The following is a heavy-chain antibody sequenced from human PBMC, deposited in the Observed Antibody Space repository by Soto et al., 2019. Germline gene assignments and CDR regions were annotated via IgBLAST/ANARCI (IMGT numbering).Heavy chain of an antibody. D-gene: IGHD6-6*01. CDR1: SDSMNSGGYY. J-gene: IGHJ6*02. Sequence: SETLSLTCSVSSDSMNSGGYYWSWIRQHPGKGLEWIGYIYSNGDTYYNSSLKCRVTISVDTSKNQFSLNLTSVTAADTAVYYCARRGGSSSGYYYYAMDVWGQGTTVTVSS. CDR2: IYSNGDT. V-gene: IGHV4-31*03. CDR3: ARRGGSSSGYYYYAMDV.